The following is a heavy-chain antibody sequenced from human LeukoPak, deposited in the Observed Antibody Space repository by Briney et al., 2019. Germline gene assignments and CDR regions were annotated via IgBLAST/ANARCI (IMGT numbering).Heavy chain of an antibody. CDR1: GGSISSDY. CDR2: IYNSGST. CDR3: ARNRGISGYDLSVGY. Sequence: PSETLSLTCTVSGGSISSDYWSWIRQPPRKGLEWIGHIYNSGSTNYNPSLKSRVTISVDSSKNQFSLKLSSVTAADTAVYYCARNRGISGYDLSVGYWGQGTLVTVSS. J-gene: IGHJ4*02. D-gene: IGHD5-12*01. V-gene: IGHV4-59*08.